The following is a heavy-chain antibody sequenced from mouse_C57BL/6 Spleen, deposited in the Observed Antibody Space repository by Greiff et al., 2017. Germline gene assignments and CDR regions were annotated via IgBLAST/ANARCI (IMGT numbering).Heavy chain of an antibody. J-gene: IGHJ2*01. CDR2: FYPGSGSI. V-gene: IGHV1-62-2*01. CDR3: ARHDEGYSSSSYGFDY. Sequence: QVQLKESGAELVKPGASVKLSCKASGYTFTEYTIHWVKQRSGQGLEWIGWFYPGSGSIKYNEKFKDKATLTADKSSSTVDMALSRMTSEDSAVYFCARHDEGYSSSSYGFDYWGQGTTLTVSS. D-gene: IGHD1-1*01. CDR1: GYTFTEYT.